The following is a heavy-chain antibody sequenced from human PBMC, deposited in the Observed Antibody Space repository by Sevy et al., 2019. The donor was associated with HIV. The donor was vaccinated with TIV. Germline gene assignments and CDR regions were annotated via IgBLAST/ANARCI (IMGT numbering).Heavy chain of an antibody. J-gene: IGHJ4*02. CDR1: GFTFSSYA. CDR2: ISGSGGST. Sequence: GGSLRLSCAASGFTFSSYAMSWVRQAPGKGLEWVSAISGSGGSTYYADSVKGRFTISRDNSKNTLYLQMNSLRAEDTAVYYCAKDKPKEKWLRSSYFDYWGQGTLVTVSS. CDR3: AKDKPKEKWLRSSYFDY. V-gene: IGHV3-23*01. D-gene: IGHD3-22*01.